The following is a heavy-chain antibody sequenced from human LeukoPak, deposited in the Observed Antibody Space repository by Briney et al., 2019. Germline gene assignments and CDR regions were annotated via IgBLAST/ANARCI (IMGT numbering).Heavy chain of an antibody. CDR2: IIPIFGTA. V-gene: IGHV1-69*05. J-gene: IGHJ6*03. CDR3: ARARDIVVVPAAERGGYYYYYMDV. CDR1: GGTFSSYA. D-gene: IGHD2-2*01. Sequence: ASVKVSCKASGGTFSSYAISWVRQAPGQGLEWMGGIIPIFGTANYAQKFQGRVTITTDESTSTAYMELSSLRSEDTAVYYCARARDIVVVPAAERGGYYYYYMDVWGKGTTVTVSS.